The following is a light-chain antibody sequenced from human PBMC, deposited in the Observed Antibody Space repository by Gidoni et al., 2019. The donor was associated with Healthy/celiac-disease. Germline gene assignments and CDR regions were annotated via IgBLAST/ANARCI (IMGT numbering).Light chain of an antibody. V-gene: IGKV1D-8*01. CDR2: AAS. J-gene: IGKJ1*01. Sequence: VIWMTQSPSLLSASTGDRVTLSCRRSQGISSYLAWYPQKPGKAPELLIYAASTLQSGVPSRFSGSGSGTDFTLTISCLQSEDFATYYCQQYYSFPRTFGQGTKVEIK. CDR3: QQYYSFPRT. CDR1: QGISSY.